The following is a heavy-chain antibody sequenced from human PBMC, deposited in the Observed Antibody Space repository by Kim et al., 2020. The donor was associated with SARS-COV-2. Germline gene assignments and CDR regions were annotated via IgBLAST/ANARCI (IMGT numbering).Heavy chain of an antibody. V-gene: IGHV3-11*06. CDR3: ARWENYDILTGYSRWYFDL. D-gene: IGHD3-9*01. J-gene: IGHJ2*01. Sequence: KGRFNISRDKAKNSLYLQMNSLRAEDTAVYYCARWENYDILTGYSRWYFDLWGRGTLVTVSS.